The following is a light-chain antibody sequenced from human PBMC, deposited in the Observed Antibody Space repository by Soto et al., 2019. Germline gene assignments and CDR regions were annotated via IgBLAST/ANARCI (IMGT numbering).Light chain of an antibody. Sequence: EIVLTQSPGTLSLSPGERATLSCRASHSVGSTYLAWYQQKPGQAPRLLIYGASSRATGIPDRFSGSGSGTDFTLTISRLEPEDFAVYYCQQYGSSPPYTFGQGIKLEIK. J-gene: IGKJ2*01. V-gene: IGKV3-20*01. CDR1: HSVGSTY. CDR3: QQYGSSPPYT. CDR2: GAS.